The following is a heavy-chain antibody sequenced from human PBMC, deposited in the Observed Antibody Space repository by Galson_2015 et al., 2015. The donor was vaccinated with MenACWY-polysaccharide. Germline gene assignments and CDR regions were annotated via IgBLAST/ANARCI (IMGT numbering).Heavy chain of an antibody. V-gene: IGHV3-30*02. D-gene: IGHD7-27*01. Sequence: LRLSCAASGFTFSSYAMSWVRQAPGEGLEWVAFIRYDGSNEYYAESVKGRFTISRDNSKNTLSLQMNSLRAEDTAVYYCAKWGLGTSTFNFWDQGTLVTVSS. CDR2: IRYDGSNE. CDR3: AKWGLGTSTFNF. J-gene: IGHJ4*02. CDR1: GFTFSSYA.